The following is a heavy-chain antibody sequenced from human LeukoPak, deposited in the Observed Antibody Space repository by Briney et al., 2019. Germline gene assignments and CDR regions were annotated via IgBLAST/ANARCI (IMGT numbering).Heavy chain of an antibody. V-gene: IGHV3-48*03. D-gene: IGHD3-10*01. Sequence: GGSLRLSCAASGFTFSSYEMNWVRQAPGKGLEWVSYISSSGSTIYYADSVKGRFTTSRDNAKNSLYLQMNSLRAEDTAVYYCARAEKYYYGSGSYIPDYWGQGTLVTVSS. J-gene: IGHJ4*02. CDR1: GFTFSSYE. CDR3: ARAEKYYYGSGSYIPDY. CDR2: ISSSGSTI.